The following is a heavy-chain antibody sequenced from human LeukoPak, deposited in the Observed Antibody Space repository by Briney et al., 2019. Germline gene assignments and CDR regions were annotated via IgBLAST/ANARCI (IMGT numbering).Heavy chain of an antibody. Sequence: GGSLRLSYAVSGFTFSNYWMHWVRQAPGKGLVWVSRINSDGSTTTYADSVKGRFTISRDNAKNTLYLQMNSLRAEDTAVYFCTRGGVDYWGQGTLVTVSS. D-gene: IGHD3-10*01. V-gene: IGHV3-74*01. J-gene: IGHJ4*02. CDR3: TRGGVDY. CDR1: GFTFSNYW. CDR2: INSDGSTT.